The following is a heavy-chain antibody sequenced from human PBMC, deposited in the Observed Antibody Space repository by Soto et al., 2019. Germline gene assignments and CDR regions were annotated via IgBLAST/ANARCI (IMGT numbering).Heavy chain of an antibody. J-gene: IGHJ4*02. D-gene: IGHD4-17*01. V-gene: IGHV3-7*01. CDR2: IKQDGSEK. CDR1: GFTFSSYW. CDR3: ARDRGYGDSLFDY. Sequence: GGSLRLSCAASGFTFSSYWMSWVRQAPGKGLEWVANIKQDGSEKYYVDSVKGRFTISRDNAKNSLYLQMNSLRAEDTAVYYCARDRGYGDSLFDYWGQGTLVTVSS.